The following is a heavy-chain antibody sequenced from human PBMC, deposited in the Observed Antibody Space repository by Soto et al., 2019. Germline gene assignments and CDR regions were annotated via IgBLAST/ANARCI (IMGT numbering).Heavy chain of an antibody. CDR1: GSSFRDYY. J-gene: IGHJ4*02. CDR2: ITSSSSYT. Sequence: QVQLVESGGGLVQPGGSLRLSCVASGSSFRDYYMSWIRQSPGKGLEWLSYITSSSSYTHYADSVKGRFTISRDNAKNSLYLQMNSLRAEDTAMYYCTGGQDNRAVNFDYWGQGTPVPVSS. CDR3: TGGQDNRAVNFDY. V-gene: IGHV3-11*05. D-gene: IGHD1-1*01.